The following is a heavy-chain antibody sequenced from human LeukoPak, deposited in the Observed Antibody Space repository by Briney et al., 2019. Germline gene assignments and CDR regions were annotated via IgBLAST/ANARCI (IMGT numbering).Heavy chain of an antibody. D-gene: IGHD2-2*02. V-gene: IGHV1-2*02. Sequence: ASVKVSCKASGYTFTGSYMHWVRQAPGQGLGWMGWINPNSGGTYYAQKFQGRVTMTRDTSISIAYMELSGLRSDDTAVYYCARHTQDVWGQGTTVTVSS. CDR3: ARHTQDV. J-gene: IGHJ6*02. CDR1: GYTFTGSY. CDR2: INPNSGGT.